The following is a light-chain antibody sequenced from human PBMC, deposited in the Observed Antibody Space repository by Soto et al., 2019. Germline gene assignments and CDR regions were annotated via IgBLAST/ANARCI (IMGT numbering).Light chain of an antibody. CDR3: QQRSNWPRT. CDR1: QSVSKY. J-gene: IGKJ1*01. Sequence: EIVLTQSPATLSLSPGERATLSCRASQSVSKYLDWFQQKPGQAPRLLIYDTSNRATGIPARVSGSGSGTDFTLTISSLEPEDFAVDYCQQRSNWPRTYGQGTKVEIK. V-gene: IGKV3-11*01. CDR2: DTS.